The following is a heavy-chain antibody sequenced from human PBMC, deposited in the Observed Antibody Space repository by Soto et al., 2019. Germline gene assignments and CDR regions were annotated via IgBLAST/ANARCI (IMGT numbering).Heavy chain of an antibody. V-gene: IGHV1-8*01. CDR2: MNPNSGNT. CDR3: ARQLSPSSCWADAFDI. D-gene: IGHD6-13*01. Sequence: QVQLVQSGAEVKKPGASVKVSCKASGYTFTTYNINWVRQATGQGLEWMGWMNPNSGNTGFAQKFQGRVTMTRDTSLSSAYWELSSLSSEDTAVYYCARQLSPSSCWADAFDIWGHGTMVTVSS. J-gene: IGHJ3*02. CDR1: GYTFTTYN.